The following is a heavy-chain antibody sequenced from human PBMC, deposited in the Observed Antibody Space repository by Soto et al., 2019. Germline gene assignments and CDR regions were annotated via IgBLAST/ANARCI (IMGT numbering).Heavy chain of an antibody. CDR3: ARDRCSGGSCYPLIQY. Sequence: PVGSLRLSCASSVFTFSSYAMHCVRHSPGKGLEWVAVISYDGSNKYYADSVKGRFTISRDNSKNTLYLQMNSLRAEDTAVYYCARDRCSGGSCYPLIQYWGQGTLFSVSS. V-gene: IGHV3-30-3*01. J-gene: IGHJ4*02. CDR2: ISYDGSNK. CDR1: VFTFSSYA. D-gene: IGHD2-15*01.